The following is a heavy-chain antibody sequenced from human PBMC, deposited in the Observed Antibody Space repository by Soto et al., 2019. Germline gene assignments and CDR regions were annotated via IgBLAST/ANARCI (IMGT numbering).Heavy chain of an antibody. Sequence: PSETLSLTCAVSGDSIGSGYSWAWIRQPPGKGLQWIGSISHSGSTYFNTSLKSRVTVSVDTSDNQFSLELRSVTAADTATYYCARDLIPFSSAVVPVFDYWGQGILVTSPQ. V-gene: IGHV4-38-2*02. D-gene: IGHD6-19*01. J-gene: IGHJ4*02. CDR1: GDSIGSGYS. CDR2: ISHSGST. CDR3: ARDLIPFSSAVVPVFDY.